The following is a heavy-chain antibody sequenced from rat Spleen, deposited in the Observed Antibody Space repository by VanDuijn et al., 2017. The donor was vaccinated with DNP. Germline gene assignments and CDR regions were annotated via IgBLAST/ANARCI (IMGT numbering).Heavy chain of an antibody. V-gene: IGHV5-20*01. CDR1: RFTFSDYY. Sequence: EVQLVVSGGGLVQPEGSLTLSCPASRFTFSDYYMDWVRQAPTKGLERVAAISHDGNSTYYRDSVKGRFTISREHAKGSLDLQMDSLRSEDTAIYYCTTADFWGQGLMVTVSS. CDR2: ISHDGNST. J-gene: IGHJ2*01. CDR3: TTADF.